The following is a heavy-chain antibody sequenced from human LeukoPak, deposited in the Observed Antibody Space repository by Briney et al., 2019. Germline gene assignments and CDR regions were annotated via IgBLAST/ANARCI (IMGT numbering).Heavy chain of an antibody. CDR1: GFTFSIYA. V-gene: IGHV3-23*01. Sequence: GGSLRLSCAASGFTFSIYAMSWVRQAPGKGLEWGSAITGSGGTTYYADSAKGRFTISRDNSKNTLYLQMSSLRAEDTAVYYCASSGYYDYWGQGTLVTVSS. CDR2: ITGSGGTT. J-gene: IGHJ4*02. D-gene: IGHD3-22*01. CDR3: ASSGYYDY.